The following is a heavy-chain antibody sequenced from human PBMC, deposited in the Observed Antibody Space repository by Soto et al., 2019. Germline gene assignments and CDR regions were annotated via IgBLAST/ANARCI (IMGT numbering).Heavy chain of an antibody. CDR3: AREQASGDSPFDY. CDR1: GGTVSSYT. CDR2: IIPILGIA. V-gene: IGHV1-69*08. D-gene: IGHD4-17*01. J-gene: IGHJ4*02. Sequence: QVQLVQSGAEVKKPGSSVKVSCKASGGTVSSYTISWVRQAPAQGLEWMGRIIPILGIANYAQKFQGRVTITAHKSTSTVYMELSSLRSEDTAVYDCAREQASGDSPFDYLGQGTLVTVSS.